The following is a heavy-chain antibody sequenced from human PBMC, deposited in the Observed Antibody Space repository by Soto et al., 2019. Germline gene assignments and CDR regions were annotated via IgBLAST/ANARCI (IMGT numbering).Heavy chain of an antibody. J-gene: IGHJ5*02. V-gene: IGHV4-30-2*01. Sequence: SETLSLTCAVSGGSISSGCYSWSWIRQPPGKGLEWIGYIYHSGSTYYNPSLKSRVTISVDRSKNQFSLKLSSVTAADTAVYYCARVWGGSNGFDPWGQGTLVTVSS. CDR2: IYHSGST. D-gene: IGHD3-16*01. CDR1: GGSISSGCYS. CDR3: ARVWGGSNGFDP.